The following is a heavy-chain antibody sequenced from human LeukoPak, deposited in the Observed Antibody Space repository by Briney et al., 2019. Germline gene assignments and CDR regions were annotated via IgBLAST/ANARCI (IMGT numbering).Heavy chain of an antibody. Sequence: PSETLSLTCAVYGASFSGYYWSWIRQPPGKGLEWVGEIHHIGSTNYNPSLKSRVAISVDTSKNHFSLKLSSVTAADTAVYYCAVRNYYGSGRGPFDYWGQGTLVIVSS. CDR1: GASFSGYY. D-gene: IGHD3-10*01. CDR2: IHHIGST. J-gene: IGHJ4*02. CDR3: AVRNYYGSGRGPFDY. V-gene: IGHV4-34*01.